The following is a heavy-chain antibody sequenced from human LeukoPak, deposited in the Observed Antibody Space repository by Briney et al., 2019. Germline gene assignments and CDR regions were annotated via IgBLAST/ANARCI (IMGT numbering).Heavy chain of an antibody. V-gene: IGHV4-39*01. CDR3: ARHSALTTFTFDY. CDR2: IYYSGSS. J-gene: IGHJ4*02. D-gene: IGHD2/OR15-2a*01. Sequence: SETLSLTCTVSGGSISSTNYYWDWIRQPPGKGLEWIGSIYYSGSSYYSPSLRSRVTISVDTSKNQFSLKLSSVTAADTAVYYCARHSALTTFTFDYWGQGTLVTVSS. CDR1: GGSISSTNYY.